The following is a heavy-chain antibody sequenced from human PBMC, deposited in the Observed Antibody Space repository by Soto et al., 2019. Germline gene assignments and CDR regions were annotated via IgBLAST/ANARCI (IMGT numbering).Heavy chain of an antibody. J-gene: IGHJ6*02. CDR1: GFTFSSYS. Sequence: EVQLVESGGGLVQPGGSLRLSCDVSGFTFSSYSMNWVRQAPGKGLEWVSYISSGSGTTYYADSVKGRFSISRDNANNSLYLQMNSLRVEDTAVYYCAKIGTYLRMDVWGQWTTVTVSS. V-gene: IGHV3-48*01. D-gene: IGHD3-10*01. CDR2: ISSGSGTT. CDR3: AKIGTYLRMDV.